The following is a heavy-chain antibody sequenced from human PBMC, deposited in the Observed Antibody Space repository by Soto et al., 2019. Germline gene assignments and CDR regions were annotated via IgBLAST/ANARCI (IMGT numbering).Heavy chain of an antibody. V-gene: IGHV3-7*03. J-gene: IGHJ4*02. D-gene: IGHD1-26*01. Sequence: EVQLVESGGGLVQPGGSLRLSCAASGFTFSSSWMTWVRQAPGKGLEWVAKIKQDGGEKYYADSVKGRFTISRDNAKNSLYLQMNSVRAEDTAVYYCARAPWEPGYWGQGTLVTVSS. CDR2: IKQDGGEK. CDR3: ARAPWEPGY. CDR1: GFTFSSSW.